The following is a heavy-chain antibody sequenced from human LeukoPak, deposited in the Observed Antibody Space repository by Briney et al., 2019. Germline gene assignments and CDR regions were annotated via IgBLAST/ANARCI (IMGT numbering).Heavy chain of an antibody. CDR1: GFTFNTDW. D-gene: IGHD3-9*01. V-gene: IGHV3-74*01. CDR2: IDSDGSST. CDR3: TSDYDIL. Sequence: GGSLRLSCAASGFTFNTDWMHWVRQAPGKGLVWVSRIDSDGSSTSYADSVKGRFTISRDDAKNTLYLQMNSLRAEDTAVYYCTSDYDILWGQGTLVTVSS. J-gene: IGHJ4*02.